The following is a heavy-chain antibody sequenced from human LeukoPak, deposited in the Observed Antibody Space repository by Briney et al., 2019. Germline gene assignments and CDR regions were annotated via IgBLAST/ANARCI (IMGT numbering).Heavy chain of an antibody. V-gene: IGHV4-59*08. CDR1: GGSVSSNY. CDR3: ARRLTSLLDTPMDI. Sequence: SETLSLTCTVSGGSVSSNYWGWIRQPPGKGLEWIGYVYYIGSTSYNPSLKSRVTISVNTSKNQFSLKLSSVTAADTAVYYCARRLTSLLDTPMDIWGQGTLVTVSS. CDR2: VYYIGST. D-gene: IGHD5-18*01. J-gene: IGHJ4*02.